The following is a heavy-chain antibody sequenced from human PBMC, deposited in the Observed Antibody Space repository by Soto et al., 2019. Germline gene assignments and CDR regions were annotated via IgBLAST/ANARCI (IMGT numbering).Heavy chain of an antibody. J-gene: IGHJ6*03. CDR3: ARRVAAAPPHYYYYMDV. D-gene: IGHD6-13*01. CDR1: GYSFTSYW. V-gene: IGHV5-51*01. CDR2: IYPGDSDT. Sequence: LGESLKISCKGSGYSFTSYWIGWVRQMPGKGLEWMGIIYPGDSDTRYSPPFQGQVTISADKSISTAYLQWSSLEASDTAMYYCARRVAAAPPHYYYYMDVWGKGTTVTVSS.